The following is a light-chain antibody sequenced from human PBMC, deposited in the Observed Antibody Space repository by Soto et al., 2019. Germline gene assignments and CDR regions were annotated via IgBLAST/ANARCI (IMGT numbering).Light chain of an antibody. CDR3: HQRSDWPWT. J-gene: IGKJ1*01. V-gene: IGKV3-11*01. CDR2: DAS. CDR1: QSVSGY. Sequence: EIVLTQSPATLSLSPGERATLSCRASQSVSGYLAWYQQKPGQAPRLLIYDASNRATGIPARFSGSGSGTDFTLTISSLEPEDFAVYYCHQRSDWPWTFGQGTNVEIK.